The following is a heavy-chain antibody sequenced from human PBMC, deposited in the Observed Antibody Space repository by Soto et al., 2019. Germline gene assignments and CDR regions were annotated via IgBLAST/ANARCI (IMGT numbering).Heavy chain of an antibody. V-gene: IGHV3-30*18. CDR1: GFTFSSYG. CDR3: AKGPDEPPEDYYSGMDV. CDR2: ISYDGSNK. Sequence: PGGSLRLSCAASGFTFSSYGMHWVRQAPGKGLEWVAVISYDGSNKYYADSVKGRFTISRDNSKNTLYLQMNSLRAEDTAVYYCAKGPDEPPEDYYSGMDVWDQGTTVTVSS. J-gene: IGHJ6*02.